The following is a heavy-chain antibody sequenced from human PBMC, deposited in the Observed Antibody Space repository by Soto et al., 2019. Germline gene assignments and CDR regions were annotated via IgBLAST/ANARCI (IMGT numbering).Heavy chain of an antibody. D-gene: IGHD4-17*01. CDR2: SRNKAKSYTT. J-gene: IGHJ4*02. V-gene: IGHV3-72*01. CDR1: GFTLSDHY. Sequence: EVQLVESVGGFVQPGGSLRLSCAIFGFTLSDHYMDWIRQAPGKGLEWVGRSRNKAKSYTTDYAASVKGRVTISRDDSHNSLYLQLNRLKTEDTAVYYCARTTYGDRDYWGQGTLVTVSS. CDR3: ARTTYGDRDY.